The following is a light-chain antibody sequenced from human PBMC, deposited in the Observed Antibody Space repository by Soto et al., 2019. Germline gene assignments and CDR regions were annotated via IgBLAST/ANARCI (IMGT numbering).Light chain of an antibody. Sequence: DVQMTQSPSSLSASVGDRVTITCQASQDISNYLNWYQQRPGKAPKLLIYDSSNLETGVPSRFSGDGSGTHFTFTISSLRPEDIGTYYCQHYDHLPLTFGGGTMVAIK. CDR2: DSS. CDR3: QHYDHLPLT. CDR1: QDISNY. V-gene: IGKV1-33*01. J-gene: IGKJ4*01.